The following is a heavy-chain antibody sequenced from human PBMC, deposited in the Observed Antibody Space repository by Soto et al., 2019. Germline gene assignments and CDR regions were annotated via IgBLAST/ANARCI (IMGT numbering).Heavy chain of an antibody. J-gene: IGHJ6*02. V-gene: IGHV4-38-2*01. Sequence: SETLSLTCAVSGYSISSGYYWGWIRQPPGKGLEWIGSIYHSGSTYYNPSLKSRVTISVDTSKNQFSLKLSSVTAADTAVYYCARARSYYDFWSGYSYYYYGMDVWGQGTTVTVSS. CDR3: ARARSYYDFWSGYSYYYYGMDV. CDR2: IYHSGST. D-gene: IGHD3-3*01. CDR1: GYSISSGYY.